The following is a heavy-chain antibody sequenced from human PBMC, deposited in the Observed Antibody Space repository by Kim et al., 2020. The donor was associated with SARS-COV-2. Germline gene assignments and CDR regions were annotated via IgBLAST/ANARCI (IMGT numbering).Heavy chain of an antibody. Sequence: ASVKVSCKASGYTFTDYYMHWVRQAPGQGLEWMGRINPNSGVTNYAQNFQGRVTMSRDTSISTAYMELSRLTSDDTAVYYCTRDRVTTVPNCVDPLGQGT. CDR1: GYTFTDYY. V-gene: IGHV1-2*06. CDR2: INPNSGVT. CDR3: TRDRVTTVPNCVDP. J-gene: IGHJ5*02. D-gene: IGHD4-17*01.